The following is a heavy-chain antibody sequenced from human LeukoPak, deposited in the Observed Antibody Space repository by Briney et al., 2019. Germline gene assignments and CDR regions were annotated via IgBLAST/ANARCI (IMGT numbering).Heavy chain of an antibody. CDR1: GFIFSTYS. Sequence: GGSLRLPCAASGFIFSTYSMSWVRQAPGKGLEWVSSISSTSSYIYYADSVKGRFTFSRDNAKNSLYLQINSLRVEDTAVYYCARDRTGPDAFDIWGQGTMVTVSS. V-gene: IGHV3-21*01. J-gene: IGHJ3*02. CDR3: ARDRTGPDAFDI. CDR2: ISSTSSYI.